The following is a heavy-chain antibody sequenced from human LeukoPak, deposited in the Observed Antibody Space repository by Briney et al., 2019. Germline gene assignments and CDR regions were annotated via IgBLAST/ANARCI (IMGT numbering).Heavy chain of an antibody. V-gene: IGHV4-59*01. Sequence: PSETLSLTCTVSGVSICSYYWRWIRQPPGEGLEWIVYIYYSGSTNYNPSLKSRVTISVDTSKNQFSLKLSSVTAADTAVYYCARVQRKAFPDYWGQGTLVTVSS. CDR1: GVSICSYY. CDR3: ARVQRKAFPDY. D-gene: IGHD2/OR15-2a*01. J-gene: IGHJ4*02. CDR2: IYYSGST.